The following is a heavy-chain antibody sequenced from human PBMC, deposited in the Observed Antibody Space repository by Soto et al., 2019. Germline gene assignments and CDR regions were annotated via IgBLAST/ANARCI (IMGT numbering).Heavy chain of an antibody. D-gene: IGHD6-19*01. CDR3: ARGLSAYITVAGMDYFDY. CDR2: ISASDIP. CDR1: GCSVNHNAHS. J-gene: IGHJ4*02. Sequence: SDTLSLTCTDSGCSVNHNAHSWTWFRQHPGRGRECIGHISASDIPTHSPYLKKRVGISPAATKNYSSLQLNCVTDADTAVYYCARGLSAYITVAGMDYFDYWGPGTLVTVSS. V-gene: IGHV4-31*03.